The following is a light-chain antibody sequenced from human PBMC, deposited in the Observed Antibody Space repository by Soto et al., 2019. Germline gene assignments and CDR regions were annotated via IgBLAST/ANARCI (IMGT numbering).Light chain of an antibody. CDR3: AVWDDSLSGMV. CDR2: KNT. Sequence: QSVLTQPPSASGTPGQRVTISCYGSSSNIGGHTVDWYQQVPGTAPELIIFKNTQRPSGVPDRFSASKSGTSASLAISGVQSEDEADYYCAVWDDSLSGMVFGGGTKLTVL. CDR1: SSNIGGHT. J-gene: IGLJ2*01. V-gene: IGLV1-44*01.